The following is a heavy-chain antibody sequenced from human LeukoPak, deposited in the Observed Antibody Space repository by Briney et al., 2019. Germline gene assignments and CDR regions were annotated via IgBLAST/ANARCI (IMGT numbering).Heavy chain of an antibody. V-gene: IGHV4-39*01. CDR2: IYYSGST. D-gene: IGHD3-22*01. J-gene: IGHJ4*02. CDR1: GGSISSSSYY. CDR3: ASVYYYGSSGYYTDYFDY. Sequence: SETLSLTCTVSGGSISSSSYYWGWIRQPPGKGLEWIGSIYYSGSTYYNPSLKSRVTISVDTSKNQFSLKLSSVTAADTAVYYCASVYYYGSSGYYTDYFDYWGQGTLVTVSS.